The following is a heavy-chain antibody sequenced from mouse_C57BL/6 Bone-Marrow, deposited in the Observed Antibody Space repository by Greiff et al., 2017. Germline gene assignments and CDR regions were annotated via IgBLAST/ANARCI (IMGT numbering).Heavy chain of an antibody. Sequence: QVQLQQSGPGLVAPSPCLSITCTVSGFSLTSYGVDWVRQSPGKGLEWLGVIWGVGSTNYNSAPKSRLSISKDNSKSQVFLKMNSLQTDDTAMYYCARNWDWYFDVWGTGTTVTVSS. CDR1: GFSLTSYG. CDR2: IWGVGST. J-gene: IGHJ1*03. D-gene: IGHD4-1*01. CDR3: ARNWDWYFDV. V-gene: IGHV2-6*01.